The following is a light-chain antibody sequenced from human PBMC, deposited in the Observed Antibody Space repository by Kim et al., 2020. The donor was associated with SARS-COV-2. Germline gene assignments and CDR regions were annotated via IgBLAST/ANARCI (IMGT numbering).Light chain of an antibody. J-gene: IGLJ1*01. CDR2: DKD. CDR1: VIRTNH. V-gene: IGLV3-19*01. CDR3: HSRDTSGNPPHV. Sequence: LGKTLRNTCQGRVIRTNHANGYQQKPGQAALLVIDDKDNWPSGIPDRFTGSSSGNTASLTITGAQAEDEADYYCHSRDTSGNPPHVFGTGTKVTVL.